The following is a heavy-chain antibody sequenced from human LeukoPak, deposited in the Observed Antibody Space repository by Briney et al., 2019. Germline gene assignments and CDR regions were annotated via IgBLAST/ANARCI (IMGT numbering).Heavy chain of an antibody. CDR3: AGRGSNSGTFDI. J-gene: IGHJ3*02. D-gene: IGHD4-23*01. V-gene: IGHV4-61*02. CDR2: ICGGT. CDR1: GGSITNLNYY. Sequence: SETLSLTCTVSGGSITNLNYYWTWIRQPVGKRLEWIGCICGGTDYNPSLKARATLSVDKSKNQFSLNLASLTAADTALYYCAGRGSNSGTFDIWGPGTFVTVSS.